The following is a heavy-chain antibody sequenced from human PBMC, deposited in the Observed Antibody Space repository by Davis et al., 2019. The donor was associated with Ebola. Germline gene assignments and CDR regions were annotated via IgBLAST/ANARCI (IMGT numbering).Heavy chain of an antibody. CDR2: IKTDGSSI. CDR1: GFTFRYYW. V-gene: IGHV3-74*03. J-gene: IGHJ5*01. Sequence: GESLKISCAASGFTFRYYWMYWVRQAPGKGLVWGSRIKTDGSSITYADSVKGRFTISRDNAKNTVYLQMNSLRAEDTAVYYCTRVGYGDSWRWFDSWGQGTLVTVSS. CDR3: TRVGYGDSWRWFDS. D-gene: IGHD4-17*01.